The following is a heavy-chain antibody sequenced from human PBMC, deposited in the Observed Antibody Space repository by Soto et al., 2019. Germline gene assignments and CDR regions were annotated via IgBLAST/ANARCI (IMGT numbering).Heavy chain of an antibody. J-gene: IGHJ4*02. CDR3: ARITDGRSGGTSDYYDC. D-gene: IGHD3-22*01. Sequence: SGPTLVNPTQTLTLTCTFSGFSLSTSGMCVSWIRQPPGKALEWLALIDWNDDKYYSTSVKTRLTVSKDTSKNQVALTKSNMTSVHKATYYCARITDGRSGGTSDYYDCWGRGALVTVAS. CDR1: GFSLSTSGMC. V-gene: IGHV2-70*13. CDR2: IDWNDDK.